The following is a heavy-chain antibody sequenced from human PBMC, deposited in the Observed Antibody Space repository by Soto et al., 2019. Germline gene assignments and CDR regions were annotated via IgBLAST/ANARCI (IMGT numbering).Heavy chain of an antibody. CDR3: ARDLLSGGSGAFDI. CDR1: GFTFSSYG. Sequence: PGGSLRLSCAASGFTFSSYGMHWVRQAPGKGLEWVAVIWYDGSNKYYADSVKGRFTISRDNSKNTLYLQMNSLRAEDTAVYYCARDLLSGGSGAFDIWGQGTMVTVSS. V-gene: IGHV3-33*01. D-gene: IGHD3-10*01. CDR2: IWYDGSNK. J-gene: IGHJ3*02.